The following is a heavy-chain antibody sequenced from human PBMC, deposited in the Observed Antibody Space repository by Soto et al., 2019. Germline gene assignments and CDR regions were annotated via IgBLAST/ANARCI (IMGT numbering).Heavy chain of an antibody. J-gene: IGHJ4*02. V-gene: IGHV1-18*01. CDR2: ISASNGNI. CDR1: GYTFTTYG. D-gene: IGHD6-13*01. Sequence: QVQLVQSGAEVKKPWASVRVSCKASGYTFTTYGISWVRQAPGQGLEWMGWISASNGNIYYGQKFQGRVTMTTDAFTSTAYMELSSLTSDDTAVHYCARALPYSSSGDSWGRGTLVTVSS. CDR3: ARALPYSSSGDS.